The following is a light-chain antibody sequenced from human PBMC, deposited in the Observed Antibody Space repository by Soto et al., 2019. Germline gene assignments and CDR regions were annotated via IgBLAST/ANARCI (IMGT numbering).Light chain of an antibody. J-gene: IGKJ1*01. Sequence: IQMTQSPYSLSASVGARVTITCRASQSISIYLNWYQQKPGQAPKLLIYAATRLQSGVPSRFSGSGSGTDFTLTISSLQPEDFATYYCQQSYSIPERFGHGTKVDIK. CDR2: AAT. CDR1: QSISIY. V-gene: IGKV1-39*01. CDR3: QQSYSIPER.